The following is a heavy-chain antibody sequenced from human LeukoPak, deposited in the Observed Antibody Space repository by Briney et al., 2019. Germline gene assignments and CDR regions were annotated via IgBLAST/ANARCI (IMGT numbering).Heavy chain of an antibody. J-gene: IGHJ6*02. Sequence: ASVKVSCKVSGYTLTELSMHWVRQAPGKGLEWMGGFDPEDGETIYAQKFQGRVTMTEDTSTDTAYMELSSLRSEDTAVYYCARFVAIAAAGTTYYYYGMDVWGQGTTVTVSS. CDR2: FDPEDGET. V-gene: IGHV1-24*01. CDR1: GYTLTELS. CDR3: ARFVAIAAAGTTYYYYGMDV. D-gene: IGHD6-13*01.